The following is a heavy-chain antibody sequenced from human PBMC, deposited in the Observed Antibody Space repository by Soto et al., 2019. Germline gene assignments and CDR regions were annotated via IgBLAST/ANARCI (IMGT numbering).Heavy chain of an antibody. CDR1: GGTFSSYA. CDR2: IIPIFGTA. Sequence: GASVKVSCKASGGTFSSYAISWVRQAPGQGLEWMGGIIPIFGTANYAQKFQGRVTITADESTSTAYMELNSLRSEDTAVYYCARGKRYFDPNYYGMDVWGQGTTVTVSS. J-gene: IGHJ6*02. V-gene: IGHV1-69*13. CDR3: ARGKRYFDPNYYGMDV. D-gene: IGHD3-9*01.